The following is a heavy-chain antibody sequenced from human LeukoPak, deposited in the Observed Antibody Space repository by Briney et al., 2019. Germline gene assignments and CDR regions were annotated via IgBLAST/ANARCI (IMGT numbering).Heavy chain of an antibody. D-gene: IGHD3-10*01. V-gene: IGHV1-69*05. J-gene: IGHJ4*02. Sequence: SVKVSCKASGGTFSSYAISWVRQAPGQGLEWIGRIIPIFGTANYAQKFQGRVTITTDESTSTAYMELSSLRSEDTAVYYCARDTMVRGVIIDYWGQGTLVTVSS. CDR1: GGTFSSYA. CDR2: IIPIFGTA. CDR3: ARDTMVRGVIIDY.